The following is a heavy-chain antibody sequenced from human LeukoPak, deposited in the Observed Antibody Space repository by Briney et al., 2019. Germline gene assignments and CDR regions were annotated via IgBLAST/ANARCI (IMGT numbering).Heavy chain of an antibody. CDR2: MKQDGSEI. CDR1: GFTFSIYW. V-gene: IGHV3-7*01. Sequence: GGSLRLSCAASGFTFSIYWMSWVRQAPGKGLEWVANMKQDGSEIHYVDSVKGRFTISRDNAKNSLYLQMNSLRAEDTAVYYCARGLITGTWDYWGQGTLVTVSS. CDR3: ARGLITGTWDY. D-gene: IGHD1-7*01. J-gene: IGHJ4*02.